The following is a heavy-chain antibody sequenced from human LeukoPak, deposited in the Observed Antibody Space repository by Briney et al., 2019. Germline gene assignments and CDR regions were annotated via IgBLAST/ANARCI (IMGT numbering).Heavy chain of an antibody. CDR1: GDSISTYY. Sequence: PSETLSLTCTVSGDSISTYYWGWIRQPPGKELEWIGYVDYSGSTNYNPSLKSRLTISIDTSKNQFSLRLSSVTAADSALYYCARVGSGSFDYWGQGTLVTVSS. J-gene: IGHJ4*02. CDR3: ARVGSGSFDY. D-gene: IGHD1-26*01. V-gene: IGHV4-59*01. CDR2: VDYSGST.